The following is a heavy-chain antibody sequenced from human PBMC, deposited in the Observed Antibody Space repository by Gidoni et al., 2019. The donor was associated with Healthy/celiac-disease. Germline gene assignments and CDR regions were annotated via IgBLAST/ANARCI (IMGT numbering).Heavy chain of an antibody. CDR1: GGSFSGYY. CDR2: INHSGST. J-gene: IGHJ6*03. Sequence: QVQLQQWGAGLLKPSETLSLTCAVYGGSFSGYYWSWIRQPPGKGLEWIGEINHSGSTNYNPSLKSRVTISVDTSKNQFSLKLSSVTAADTAVYYCARVTSHYYGSGSYYNNPYYYYYMDVWGKGTTVTVSS. CDR3: ARVTSHYYGSGSYYNNPYYYYYMDV. V-gene: IGHV4-34*01. D-gene: IGHD3-10*01.